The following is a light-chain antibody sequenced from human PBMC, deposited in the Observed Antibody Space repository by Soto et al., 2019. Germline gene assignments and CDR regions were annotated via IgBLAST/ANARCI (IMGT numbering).Light chain of an antibody. CDR1: SSNIGNNA. J-gene: IGLJ1*01. V-gene: IGLV1-36*01. CDR3: AAWDDSLNGYV. Sequence: QSVLTQPPSVSEAPRQRVTISCSGSSSNIGNNAVNWYQQRPGKAPHLLIYYDDLLPSGVSHRFSGSQSGTSASMAISGLQSEDAADYYCAAWDDSLNGYVFRTGTKVPVL. CDR2: YDD.